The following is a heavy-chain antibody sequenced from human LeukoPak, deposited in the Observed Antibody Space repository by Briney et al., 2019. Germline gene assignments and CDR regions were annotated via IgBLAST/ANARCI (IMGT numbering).Heavy chain of an antibody. V-gene: IGHV3-30*03. CDR1: GFTFSSYS. CDR2: ISYDGSNK. J-gene: IGHJ6*02. D-gene: IGHD3-22*01. Sequence: GGSLRLSCAASGFTFSSYSMNWVRQAPGKGLEWVAVISYDGSNKYYADSVKGRFTISRDNSKNTLYLQMNSLRAEDTAVYYCARDDYYYDSSGSSDPPPYGMDVWGQGTTVTVSS. CDR3: ARDDYYYDSSGSSDPPPYGMDV.